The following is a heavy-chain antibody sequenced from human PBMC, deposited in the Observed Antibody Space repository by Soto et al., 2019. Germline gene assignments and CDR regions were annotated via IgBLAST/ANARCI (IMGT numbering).Heavy chain of an antibody. CDR3: ASSDYYGSGLGSHFDY. V-gene: IGHV3-21*01. D-gene: IGHD3-10*01. J-gene: IGHJ4*02. CDR1: GFTFSSYS. Sequence: EVQLVESGGGLVKPGGSLRLSCAASGFTFSSYSMNWVRQAPGKGLEWVSSISSSSSYIYYADSVKGRFTISRDNAKNSLYLQMNSLRAEDTAVYYCASSDYYGSGLGSHFDYWGQGTLVTVSS. CDR2: ISSSSSYI.